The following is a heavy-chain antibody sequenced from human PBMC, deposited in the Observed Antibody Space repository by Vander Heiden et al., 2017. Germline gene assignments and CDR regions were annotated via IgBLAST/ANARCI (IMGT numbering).Heavy chain of an antibody. CDR3: ARVARFAGSYYNYFDT. CDR2: MDPKTGET. J-gene: IGHJ4*02. Sequence: QGQVVQSGAEVKKPRAPVPASCTTSAYSFTTYAINWVRRASGQGLEWMGWMDPKTGETGYAQRFQGRVTMTRNISRSTAYMELSGLRSEDTAVYFCARVARFAGSYYNYFDTWGQGSLVTVSS. CDR1: AYSFTTYA. D-gene: IGHD1-26*01. V-gene: IGHV1-8*01.